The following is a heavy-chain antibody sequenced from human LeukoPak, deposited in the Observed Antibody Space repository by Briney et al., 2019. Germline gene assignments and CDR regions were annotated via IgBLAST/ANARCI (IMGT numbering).Heavy chain of an antibody. Sequence: PSETLSLTCAVSGGSFSGYYWSWIRQPPGKGLEWIAEINHSGTTNYSPSLKSRVTISVDTSKNQFSLKLNSVTAADTAVYYCATSHDAAGNSWGRGTLVTVSS. CDR3: ATSHDAAGNS. CDR2: INHSGTT. CDR1: GGSFSGYY. D-gene: IGHD6-13*01. J-gene: IGHJ5*02. V-gene: IGHV4-34*01.